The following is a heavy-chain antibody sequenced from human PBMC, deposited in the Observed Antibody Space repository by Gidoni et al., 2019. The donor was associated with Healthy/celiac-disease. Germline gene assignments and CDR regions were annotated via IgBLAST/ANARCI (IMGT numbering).Heavy chain of an antibody. CDR2: IKQDGSEK. D-gene: IGHD2-21*02. CDR1: GFTFISYW. J-gene: IGHJ4*02. V-gene: IGHV3-7*03. Sequence: EVQLVESGGGLVHPGGSLSLSCAASGFTFISYWMSWVRQAPGKGLEWVANIKQDGSEKYYVDSVKGRFTISRDNAKNSLYLQMNSLRAEDTAVYYCASQAYCGGDCYDYYFDYWGQGTLVTVSS. CDR3: ASQAYCGGDCYDYYFDY.